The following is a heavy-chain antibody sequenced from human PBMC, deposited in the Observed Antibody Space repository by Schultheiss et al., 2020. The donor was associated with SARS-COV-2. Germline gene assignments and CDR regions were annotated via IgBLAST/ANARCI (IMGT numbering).Heavy chain of an antibody. CDR2: IYPGDSDT. J-gene: IGHJ3*02. CDR3: ARDCSSTSCYPGNDAFDI. CDR1: GYSFTSYW. D-gene: IGHD2-2*01. Sequence: GESLKISCKGSGYSFTSYWIGWVRQMPGKGLEWMGIIYPGDSDTRYSPSFQGQVTISADKSISTAYLQWSSLKASDTAMYYCARDCSSTSCYPGNDAFDIWGQGTMVTVSS. V-gene: IGHV5-51*01.